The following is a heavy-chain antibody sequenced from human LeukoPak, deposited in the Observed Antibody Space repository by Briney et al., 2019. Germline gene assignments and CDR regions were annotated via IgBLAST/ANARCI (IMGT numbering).Heavy chain of an antibody. V-gene: IGHV4-30-2*01. CDR1: GGSISSGGYY. D-gene: IGHD2-2*01. Sequence: SETLSLTCTVSGGSISSGGYYWSWIRQPPGKGLEWIGYIYHSGSTYYNPSLKSRVTISVDTSKNQFSLKLSSVTAADTAVYYCARDGDCSSTSCYDYWGQGTLVTVSS. J-gene: IGHJ4*02. CDR3: ARDGDCSSTSCYDY. CDR2: IYHSGST.